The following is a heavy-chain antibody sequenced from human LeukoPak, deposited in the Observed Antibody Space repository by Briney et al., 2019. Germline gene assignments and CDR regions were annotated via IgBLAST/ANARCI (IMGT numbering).Heavy chain of an antibody. CDR2: VSRCGNT. D-gene: IGHD1-14*01. CDR1: GGSFTGYY. V-gene: IGHV4-34*01. CDR3: ARGGPSELDP. Sequence: PSETLSLTCAVYGGSFTGYYWNWIRQPPGRGLEWIGKVSRCGNTSYNPSLKSRVTISVDTSKNQFSLKLSSVTAADTAVYYCARGGPSELDPWGQGTLVTVSS. J-gene: IGHJ5*02.